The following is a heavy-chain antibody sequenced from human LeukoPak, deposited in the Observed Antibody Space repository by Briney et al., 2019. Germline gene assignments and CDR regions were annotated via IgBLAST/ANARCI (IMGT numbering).Heavy chain of an antibody. Sequence: PGGSLRLSCAAASGFTFGTYDMNWFRQTPGKGLEWVANIHGDAATTSYAESVKGRFTISRDNSKNRVYLQMDRLRAEDTALYYCARDPNWDSGYWGPGPQVTVSS. CDR1: GFTFGTYD. CDR3: ARDPNWDSGY. V-gene: IGHV3-23*01. CDR2: IHGDAATT. D-gene: IGHD1-7*01. J-gene: IGHJ4*02.